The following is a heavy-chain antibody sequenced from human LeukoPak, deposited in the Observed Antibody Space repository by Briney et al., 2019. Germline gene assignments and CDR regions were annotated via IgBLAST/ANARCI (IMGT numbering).Heavy chain of an antibody. V-gene: IGHV1-18*01. CDR1: GYTFTTYG. J-gene: IGHJ4*02. CDR2: ISAHNGNT. D-gene: IGHD3-22*01. CDR3: ARGSTARYYYDSSGYYRGAVDY. Sequence: ASVKVSCKTSGYTFTTYGISWVRQAPGQGLEWMGWISAHNGNTNYAQKFQGRVTMTADTFTNTAYMELRSLRSDDTAVYYCARGSTARYYYDSSGYYRGAVDYWGQGTLVTVSS.